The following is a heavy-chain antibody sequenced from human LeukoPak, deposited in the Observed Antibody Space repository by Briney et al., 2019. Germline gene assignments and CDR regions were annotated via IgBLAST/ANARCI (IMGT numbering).Heavy chain of an antibody. J-gene: IGHJ4*02. CDR1: GYTFTSYF. CDR3: ARETPATGAFDY. Sequence: ASVKVSCKTSGYTFTSYFIHWVRQAPGQGLEWMGIINPNGASTSYAQRFQGRVTMTRDMSTSTVYMELSSLRSEDTAVFYCARETPATGAFDYWGQGTLATVSS. D-gene: IGHD3-9*01. CDR2: INPNGAST. V-gene: IGHV1-46*01.